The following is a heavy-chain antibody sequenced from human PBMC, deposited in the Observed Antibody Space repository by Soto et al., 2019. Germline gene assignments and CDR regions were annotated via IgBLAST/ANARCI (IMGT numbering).Heavy chain of an antibody. CDR2: ISGSGGST. V-gene: IGHV3-23*01. Sequence: GGSLRLSCATSGFTFSSYAMSWVRQTPGKGLEWVSAISGSGGSTYYADSVKGRFTISRDNSKNTLYLQMNSLRAEDTAVYYCAKDLEWELPALDYWGQGTLVTVSS. CDR3: AKDLEWELPALDY. D-gene: IGHD1-26*01. J-gene: IGHJ4*02. CDR1: GFTFSSYA.